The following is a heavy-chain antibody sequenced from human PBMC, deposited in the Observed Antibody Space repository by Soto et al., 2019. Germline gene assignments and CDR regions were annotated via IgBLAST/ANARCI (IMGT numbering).Heavy chain of an antibody. CDR3: ARDNPDSSGYYYYYYYGMDV. J-gene: IGHJ6*02. CDR2: ISSSSSYT. V-gene: IGHV3-11*06. Sequence: PGRSLRLSCAASGFTFSDYYMSWIRQAPGKGLEWVSYISSSSSYTNYADSVKGRFTISRDNAKNSLYLQMNSLRAEDTAVYYCARDNPDSSGYYYYYYYGMDVWGQGTTVTVSS. CDR1: GFTFSDYY. D-gene: IGHD3-22*01.